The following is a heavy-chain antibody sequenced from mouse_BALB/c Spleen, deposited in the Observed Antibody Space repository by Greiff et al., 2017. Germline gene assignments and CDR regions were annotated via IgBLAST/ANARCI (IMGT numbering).Heavy chain of an antibody. Sequence: QVQLQQSGAELVRPGASVTLSCKASGYTFTDYEMHWVKQTPVHGLEWIGAIDPETGGTAYNQKFKGKATLTADKSSSTAYMELRSLTSEDSAVYYCARETRGYAMDYWGQGTSVTVSS. J-gene: IGHJ4*01. V-gene: IGHV1-15*01. CDR3: ARETRGYAMDY. CDR1: GYTFTDYE. D-gene: IGHD3-1*01. CDR2: IDPETGGT.